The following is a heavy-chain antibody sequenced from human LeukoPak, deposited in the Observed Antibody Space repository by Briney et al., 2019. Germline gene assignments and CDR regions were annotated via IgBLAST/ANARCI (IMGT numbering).Heavy chain of an antibody. V-gene: IGHV4-59*08. CDR1: GGSISSYY. D-gene: IGHD6-19*01. Sequence: PSETLSLTCTVSGGSISSYYWSWIRQPPGKGLEWIGSMYHSGSTYYNPSLKSRVTISVDTSKNQFSLKLTSVTAADTAVYYCARSDCSSAWYFDYWGQGTLVTVSS. J-gene: IGHJ4*02. CDR2: MYHSGST. CDR3: ARSDCSSAWYFDY.